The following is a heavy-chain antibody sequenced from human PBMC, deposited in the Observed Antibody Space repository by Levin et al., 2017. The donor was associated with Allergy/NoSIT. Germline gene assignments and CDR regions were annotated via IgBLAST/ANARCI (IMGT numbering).Heavy chain of an antibody. J-gene: IGHJ3*02. CDR1: GVAFSSYS. D-gene: IGHD2/OR15-2a*01. Sequence: GGSLRLSCVASGVAFSSYSMNWVRQAPGKGLEWISYISSSSSSIDYADSVKCRFTISRDNATNSLILQMNSLRDEDTAVYFCAGMKRNILQAFGIWGQGTMVTVSS. CDR2: ISSSSSSI. CDR3: AGMKRNILQAFGI. V-gene: IGHV3-48*02.